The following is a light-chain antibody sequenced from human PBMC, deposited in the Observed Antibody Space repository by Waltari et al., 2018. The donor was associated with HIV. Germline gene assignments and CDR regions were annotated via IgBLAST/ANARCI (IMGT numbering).Light chain of an antibody. CDR3: QSYDSSLGGSV. Sequence: QSVLTQPPSVSGAPGQRVTISCTGSSSDIGADYDVHWYQQLPGTAPQLLIDDNNNRPSGFPDRFAGSTSGPAASLAITGLQAEDEADYYFQSYDSSLGGSVFGGGTKVTVL. V-gene: IGLV1-40*01. CDR2: DNN. J-gene: IGLJ2*01. CDR1: SSDIGADYD.